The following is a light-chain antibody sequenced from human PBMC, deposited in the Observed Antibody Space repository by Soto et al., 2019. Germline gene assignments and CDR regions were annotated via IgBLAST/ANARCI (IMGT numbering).Light chain of an antibody. CDR1: SSDVGDYNY. CDR2: EVS. J-gene: IGLJ2*01. CDR3: SSFAGSPVV. V-gene: IGLV2-8*01. Sequence: QSALTHPPSASGSLGQSVTIPCTGTSSDVGDYNYVSWYQQHPGKVPKLMIYEVSKRPSGVPDRFSGSKSGNTASLTVSGLQDEDEADYYCSSFAGSPVVFGGGTKLTVL.